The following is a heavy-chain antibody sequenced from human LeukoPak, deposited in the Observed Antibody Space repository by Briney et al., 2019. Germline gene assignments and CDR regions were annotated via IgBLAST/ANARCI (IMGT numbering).Heavy chain of an antibody. CDR3: ARILVGATRIFDY. J-gene: IGHJ4*02. Sequence: GGSLRLSCAASGFTFSSYSMNWVRQAPGKGLEWVSYISSSSSTIYYADSLKGRFTISRDNAKNSLYLQMNSLRAEDTAVYYCARILVGATRIFDYWGQGTLVTVSS. D-gene: IGHD1-26*01. V-gene: IGHV3-48*04. CDR2: ISSSSSTI. CDR1: GFTFSSYS.